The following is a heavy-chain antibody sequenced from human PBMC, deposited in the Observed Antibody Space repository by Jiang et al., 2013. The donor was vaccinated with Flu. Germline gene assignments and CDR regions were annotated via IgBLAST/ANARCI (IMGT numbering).Heavy chain of an antibody. Sequence: GDSVSSDSTTWSWIRQSPSRGLEWLGRTYFRSKWYNDYAVSVKSRITINPDTSKNQFSLHLNSVTPDDTAVYYCARDRIPTAFDYWGQGTLVIVSS. V-gene: IGHV6-1*01. CDR1: GDSVSSDSTT. CDR3: ARDRIPTAFDY. CDR2: TYFRSKWYN. D-gene: IGHD3-10*01. J-gene: IGHJ4*02.